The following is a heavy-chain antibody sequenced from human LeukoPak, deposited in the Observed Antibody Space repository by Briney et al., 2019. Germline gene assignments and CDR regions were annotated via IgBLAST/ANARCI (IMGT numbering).Heavy chain of an antibody. CDR3: ARVGSGWYYFDY. J-gene: IGHJ4*02. CDR2: IYYSGST. Sequence: SETLSLTCTVSGSSISSSSYYWGWIRQPPGKGLEWIGSIYYSGSTYYNPSLKSRVTISVDTSKNQFSLKLSSVTAADTAVYYCARVGSGWYYFDYWGQGTLVTVSS. CDR1: GSSISSSSYY. V-gene: IGHV4-39*07. D-gene: IGHD6-19*01.